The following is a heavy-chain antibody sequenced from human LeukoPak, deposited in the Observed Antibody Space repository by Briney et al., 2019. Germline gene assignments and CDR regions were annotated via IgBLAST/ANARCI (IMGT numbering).Heavy chain of an antibody. CDR3: ARTTREGGSGYHY. Sequence: GGSLRLSCAASGFTFSSYSMDWVRQAPGKGLEWVSYISSGSSTIYYADSVKGRFTISRDNAKNSLYLQMNSLRAEDTAVYYCARTTREGGSGYHYWGQGIQVTVSS. CDR2: ISSGSSTI. J-gene: IGHJ4*02. V-gene: IGHV3-48*01. D-gene: IGHD3-22*01. CDR1: GFTFSSYS.